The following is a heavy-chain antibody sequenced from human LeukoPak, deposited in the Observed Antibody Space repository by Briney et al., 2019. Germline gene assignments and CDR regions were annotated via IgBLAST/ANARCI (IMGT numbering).Heavy chain of an antibody. V-gene: IGHV3-48*01. J-gene: IGHJ4*02. Sequence: GGSLRLSCVASGITFSSYSMNWVRQAPGKGLEWVSYISSFSGTINYADSVKGRFTISRDNAKNSLFLQMNSLRAEDTAVYYCVRDQGGAVSYWGQGTLVTVSS. CDR1: GITFSSYS. CDR2: ISSFSGTI. CDR3: VRDQGGAVSY. D-gene: IGHD3-16*01.